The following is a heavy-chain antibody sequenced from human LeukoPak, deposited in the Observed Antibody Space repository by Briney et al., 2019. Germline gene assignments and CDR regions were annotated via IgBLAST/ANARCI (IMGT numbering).Heavy chain of an antibody. CDR3: ARPWAPYYYGSGSYYPRAFDI. Sequence: SETLSPTCAVYGGSFSGYYWSWIRQPPGKGLEWIGEINHSGSTNYNPSLKSRVTISVDTSKNQFSLKLSSVTAADTAVYYCARPWAPYYYGSGSYYPRAFDIWGQGTMVTVSS. CDR1: GGSFSGYY. CDR2: INHSGST. J-gene: IGHJ3*02. V-gene: IGHV4-34*01. D-gene: IGHD3-10*01.